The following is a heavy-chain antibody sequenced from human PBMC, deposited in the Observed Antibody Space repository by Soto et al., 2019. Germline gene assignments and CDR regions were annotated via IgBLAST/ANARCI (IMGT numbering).Heavy chain of an antibody. CDR2: FDPEDGET. CDR1: GYTLTELS. J-gene: IGHJ6*02. V-gene: IGHV1-24*01. CDR3: ATDLNGNYSYGMDV. D-gene: IGHD3-16*02. Sequence: ASVKVSCKVSGYTLTELSMHWVRQAPGKGLEWMGGFDPEDGETIYAQKFQGRVTMTEDTSTDTAYMELSSLRSEDTAVYYCATDLNGNYSYGMDVWGQGTRVTASS.